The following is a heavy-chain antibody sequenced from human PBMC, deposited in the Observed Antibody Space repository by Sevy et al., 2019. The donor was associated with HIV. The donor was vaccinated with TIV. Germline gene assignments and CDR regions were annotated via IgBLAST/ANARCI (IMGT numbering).Heavy chain of an antibody. CDR2: ISYDRIIK. CDR3: AREGGYTSAWSPGNY. J-gene: IGHJ4*02. V-gene: IGHV3-30*04. CDR1: GFTFNTHA. D-gene: IGHD6-19*01. Sequence: GGSLRLSCAASGFTFNTHAMHWVRQAPGKGLEWVALISYDRIIKYYADSVKGRLTISRDNSKNTLSLQMNSLRIEDTAVYYCAREGGYTSAWSPGNYWGQGTLVTVSS.